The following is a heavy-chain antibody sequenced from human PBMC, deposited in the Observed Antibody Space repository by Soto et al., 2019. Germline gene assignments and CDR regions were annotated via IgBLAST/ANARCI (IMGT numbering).Heavy chain of an antibody. V-gene: IGHV4-34*01. D-gene: IGHD3-22*01. Sequence: SETLSLTCAVYGGSFSGYYWSWIRQPPGKGLEWIGEINHSGSTNYNPSLKSRVTISVDTSKNQFSLKLSSVTAADTAVYYCARQGYYDSSGYGIDYWGQGTLVTVS. CDR1: GGSFSGYY. CDR3: ARQGYYDSSGYGIDY. CDR2: INHSGST. J-gene: IGHJ4*02.